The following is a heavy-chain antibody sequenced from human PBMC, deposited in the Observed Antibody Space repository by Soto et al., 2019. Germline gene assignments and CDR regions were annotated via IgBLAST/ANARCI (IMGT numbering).Heavy chain of an antibody. D-gene: IGHD4-4*01. CDR2: ISGSGGGT. CDR3: AKAPYGVTFPFDY. J-gene: IGHJ4*02. V-gene: IGHV3-23*01. CDR1: GFTFSSYA. Sequence: EVQLLESGGGLVQPGGSLRLSCAASGFTFSSYAMSWVRQAPGKGLEWVSAISGSGGGTYYADSVKGRFTISRDNSKNTAYLQMNSLRAEDTAVYYCAKAPYGVTFPFDYWGQGTLVTVSS.